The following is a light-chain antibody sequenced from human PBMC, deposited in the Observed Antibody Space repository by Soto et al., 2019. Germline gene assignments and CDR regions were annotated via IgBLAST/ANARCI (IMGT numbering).Light chain of an antibody. CDR2: GAS. CDR1: QSVSSSY. V-gene: IGKV3-20*01. J-gene: IGKJ4*01. Sequence: EIVLTQSPGTLSLSPGERATLSCRASQSVSSSYLAWYQQKPGQAPRLLIYGASSRATGIPDRFSGSGSGIDFTLTISRLEPEDFAVYYCHQYGSSPLTSGGGTKVEIK. CDR3: HQYGSSPLT.